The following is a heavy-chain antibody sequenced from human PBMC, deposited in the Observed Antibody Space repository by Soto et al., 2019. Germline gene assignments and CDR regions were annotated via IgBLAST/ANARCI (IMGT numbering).Heavy chain of an antibody. Sequence: HPWGSLRLSCAASGFTFIDYSMNWVRQAPGKGLEWVAYISSGSSTTYADSVKGRFTISRDNAKNTLYLQMNSLRAEDTAVYYCVKAAARGDYWGQGTLVTVSS. CDR3: VKAAARGDY. D-gene: IGHD6-13*01. CDR2: ISSGSST. CDR1: GFTFIDYS. V-gene: IGHV3-48*04. J-gene: IGHJ4*02.